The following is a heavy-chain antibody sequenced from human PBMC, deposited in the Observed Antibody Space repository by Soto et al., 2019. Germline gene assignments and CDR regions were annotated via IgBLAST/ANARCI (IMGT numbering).Heavy chain of an antibody. CDR3: TRTAHFTSAFDI. CDR1: GFSFSDYD. J-gene: IGHJ3*02. CDR2: INVAGHT. V-gene: IGHV3-13*01. Sequence: GGSLRLSCVASGFSFSDYDLHWVRQTTGEGLQWVANINVAGHTYYPVSVMGRFTISRENAKSSVYLHISSLRVEDTAVYYCTRTAHFTSAFDIWGQGTVVTVSS. D-gene: IGHD2-21*02.